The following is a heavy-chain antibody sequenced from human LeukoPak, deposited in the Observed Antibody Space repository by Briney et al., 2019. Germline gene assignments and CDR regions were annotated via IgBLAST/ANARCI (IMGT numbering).Heavy chain of an antibody. CDR1: GFTFSSYA. D-gene: IGHD3-22*01. CDR3: AKDRSRIVVVTPFDY. V-gene: IGHV3-23*01. CDR2: ISGSGGST. Sequence: PRGSLRPSCAASGFTFSSYAMSWVRQAPGKGLEWVSAISGSGGSTYYADSVKGRFTISRDNSKNTLYLQMNSLRAEDTAVYYCAKDRSRIVVVTPFDYWGQGTLVTVSS. J-gene: IGHJ4*02.